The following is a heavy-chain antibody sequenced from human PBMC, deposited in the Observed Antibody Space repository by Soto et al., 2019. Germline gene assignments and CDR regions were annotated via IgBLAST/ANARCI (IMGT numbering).Heavy chain of an antibody. D-gene: IGHD2-21*01. CDR2: ISSSSSYI. J-gene: IGHJ6*03. CDR3: ARDGAYCGGDCYSYYYYMDV. V-gene: IGHV3-21*01. CDR1: GFTFSSYS. Sequence: PGGSLRLSCAASGFTFSSYSMNWVRQAPGKGLEWVSSISSSSSYIHYADSVKGRFTISRDNAENSLYLQMNSLRAEDTAVYYCARDGAYCGGDCYSYYYYMDVWGKGTTVTVS.